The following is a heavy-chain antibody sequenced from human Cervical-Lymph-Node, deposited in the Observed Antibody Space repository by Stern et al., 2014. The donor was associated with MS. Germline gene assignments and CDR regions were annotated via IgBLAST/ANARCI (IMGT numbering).Heavy chain of an antibody. CDR2: INTNTGNP. J-gene: IGHJ4*02. CDR1: GYTFTTYG. Sequence: QLVQSGSELKKPGASVKVSCKTSGYTFTTYGVNWVRQAPGQGLEWTGWINTNTGNPTYAQDFTGRFVFSLDSSVTTAYLQIRSLKAEDTAVYYCARYAPMVTTDFDYWGQGTLVTVSS. CDR3: ARYAPMVTTDFDY. V-gene: IGHV7-4-1*02. D-gene: IGHD4-17*01.